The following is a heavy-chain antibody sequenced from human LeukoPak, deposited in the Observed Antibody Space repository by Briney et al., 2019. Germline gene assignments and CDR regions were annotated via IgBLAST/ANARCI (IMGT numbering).Heavy chain of an antibody. CDR3: ARDCRYDYDSSGCVDY. CDR1: GFTFSSYS. D-gene: IGHD3-22*01. CDR2: ISSSSSYI. J-gene: IGHJ4*02. V-gene: IGHV3-21*01. Sequence: PGGSLRLSXAASGFTFSSYSMNWVRQAPGKGLEWVSSISSSSSYIYYADSVKGRFTISRDNAKNSLYLQMNSLRAEDTAVYYCARDCRYDYDSSGCVDYWGQGTLVTVSS.